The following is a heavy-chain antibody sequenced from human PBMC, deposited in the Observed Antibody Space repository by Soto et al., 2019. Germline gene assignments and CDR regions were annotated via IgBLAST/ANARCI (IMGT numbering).Heavy chain of an antibody. V-gene: IGHV3-23*01. J-gene: IGHJ4*02. D-gene: IGHD2-21*02. CDR1: GFTFSSYA. Sequence: GGSLRLSCAASGFTFSSYAMSWVRQAPGKGLEWVSAISGSGGSTYYADSVKGRFTISRDNSKNTLYLQMNSLRAEDTAVYYCAKGWGRNCGGDCYSDYWGQGTLVTVSS. CDR3: AKGWGRNCGGDCYSDY. CDR2: ISGSGGST.